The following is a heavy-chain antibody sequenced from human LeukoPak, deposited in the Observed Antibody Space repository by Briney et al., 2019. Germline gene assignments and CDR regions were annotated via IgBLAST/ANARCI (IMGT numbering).Heavy chain of an antibody. D-gene: IGHD6-6*01. CDR2: ISSSGSTI. J-gene: IGHJ4*02. CDR1: GFTFSSYE. Sequence: GGSLRLSCAASGFTFSSYEMNWVRQAPGKGLEWVSYISSSGSTIYYADSVKGRFTISRDNSKNTLYLQMNSLRAEDTAVYYCASNPDRDIAARSGGPIGDYWGQGTLVTVSS. V-gene: IGHV3-48*03. CDR3: ASNPDRDIAARSGGPIGDY.